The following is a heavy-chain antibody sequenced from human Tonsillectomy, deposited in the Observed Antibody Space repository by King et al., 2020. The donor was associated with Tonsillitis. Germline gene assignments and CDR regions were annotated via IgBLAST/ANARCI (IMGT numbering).Heavy chain of an antibody. D-gene: IGHD1-26*01. J-gene: IGHJ4*02. CDR2: MYYSGTI. CDR3: ARSVSGSFDY. Sequence: LQLQESGPGVVKPSETLSLTCTVSGGSISSSDHYWAWIRQPPGKGLEGIGYMYYSGTIFYNPSLKSRITISGGTSENRFSLKLSSVTAADPAVYFCARSVSGSFDYWGQGALVTVSS. CDR1: GGSISSSDHY. V-gene: IGHV4-39*01.